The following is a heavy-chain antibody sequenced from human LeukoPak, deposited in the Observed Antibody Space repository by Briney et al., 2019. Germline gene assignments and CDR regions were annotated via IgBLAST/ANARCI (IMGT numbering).Heavy chain of an antibody. V-gene: IGHV4-39*07. D-gene: IGHD3-10*01. Sequence: PSETLSLTCTVSGGSISSSSYYWGWIRQPPGKGLEWIGSIYYSGSTYYNPSLKSRVTISVDTSKNQFSLKLSSVTAADTAVYYCARGLGVLLWFGELLSLDYWGQGTLVTVSS. CDR1: GGSISSSSYY. CDR3: ARGLGVLLWFGELLSLDY. CDR2: IYYSGST. J-gene: IGHJ4*02.